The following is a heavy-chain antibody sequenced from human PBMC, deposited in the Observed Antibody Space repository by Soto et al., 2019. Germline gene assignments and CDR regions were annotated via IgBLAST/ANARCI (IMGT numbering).Heavy chain of an antibody. CDR2: IGSKGETYAT. Sequence: GGSLRLSCAASGFTFGASNLQWVRQASGKGLEWLGRIGSKGETYATTNAASVKGRFTISRDDSKNTAYLQMNSLKTEDTAIYYCTKYGQAGKTSLDPWGQGTLVTVSS. V-gene: IGHV3-73*01. CDR1: GFTFGASN. D-gene: IGHD1-1*01. CDR3: TKYGQAGKTSLDP. J-gene: IGHJ5*02.